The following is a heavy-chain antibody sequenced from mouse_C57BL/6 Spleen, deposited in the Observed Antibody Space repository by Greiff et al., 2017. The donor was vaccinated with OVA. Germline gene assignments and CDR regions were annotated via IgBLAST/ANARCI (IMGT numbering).Heavy chain of an antibody. CDR2: IDPSDSYT. V-gene: IGHV1-69*01. J-gene: IGHJ3*01. CDR3: ASSGSSYVRFAY. Sequence: QVQLQQSGAELVMPGASVKLSCKASGYTFTSYWMHWVKQRPGQGLEWIGEIDPSDSYTNYNQKFKGKSTLTVDKSSSTAYMQLSSLTSEDSAVYYCASSGSSYVRFAYRGQGTLVTVSA. D-gene: IGHD1-1*01. CDR1: GYTFTSYW.